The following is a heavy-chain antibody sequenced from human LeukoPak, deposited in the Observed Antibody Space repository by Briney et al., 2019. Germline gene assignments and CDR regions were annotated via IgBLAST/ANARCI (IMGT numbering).Heavy chain of an antibody. CDR3: AKSRGSGSSPFDY. V-gene: IGHV3-43D*03. Sequence: GGSLRLSCAASGFTFDDYAMHWVRQAPGKGLEWVSIISWDGGSTYYADSVKGRFTISRDNSKNSLYLQMNSLRAEDTALYYCAKSRGSGSSPFDYWGQGTLVTVSS. J-gene: IGHJ4*02. CDR2: ISWDGGST. CDR1: GFTFDDYA. D-gene: IGHD3-10*01.